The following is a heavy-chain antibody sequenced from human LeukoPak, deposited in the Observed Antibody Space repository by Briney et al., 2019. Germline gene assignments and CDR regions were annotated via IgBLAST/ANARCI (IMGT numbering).Heavy chain of an antibody. CDR1: GGSISKSDW. V-gene: IGHV4-4*02. J-gene: IGHJ4*02. CDR3: ARRIQLWPYYFDY. CDR2: IYHTGST. Sequence: SETLSLTCAVPGGSISKSDWWSWVRQPPGKGLEWIGEIYHTGSTNYNPSLKSRVTISVDKSKNQFSLKLSSVTAADTAVYYCARRIQLWPYYFDYWGQGTLITVSS. D-gene: IGHD5-18*01.